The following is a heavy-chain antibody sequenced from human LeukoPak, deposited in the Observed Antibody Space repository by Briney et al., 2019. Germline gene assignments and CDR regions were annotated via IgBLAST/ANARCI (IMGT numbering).Heavy chain of an antibody. Sequence: GRSLRLSCAASGFTFSSYGMHWVRQAPGKGLEWVALIWYDGSNKYYGDSVKGRFTISRDNSKKTLYLQMNSLRAEDTAMYYCARGAYGYSGYDFREINYWGQGTLVTVSS. CDR2: IWYDGSNK. D-gene: IGHD5-12*01. V-gene: IGHV3-33*01. CDR3: ARGAYGYSGYDFREINY. J-gene: IGHJ4*02. CDR1: GFTFSSYG.